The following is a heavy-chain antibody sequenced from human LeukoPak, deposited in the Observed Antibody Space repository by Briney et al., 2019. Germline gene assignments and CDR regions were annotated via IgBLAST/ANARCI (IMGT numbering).Heavy chain of an antibody. CDR1: GFNFNTYW. V-gene: IGHV3-66*01. Sequence: GGSLRLSCAASGFNFNTYWMTWVRQAPGKGLEWVSVIYSGGNTYHADSVKGRFTISRDNSKNTVYLQMNSLRAEDTAVYYCARVGTMVRGVTPPNWFDPWGQGTLVTVSS. D-gene: IGHD3-10*01. CDR3: ARVGTMVRGVTPPNWFDP. J-gene: IGHJ5*02. CDR2: IYSGGNT.